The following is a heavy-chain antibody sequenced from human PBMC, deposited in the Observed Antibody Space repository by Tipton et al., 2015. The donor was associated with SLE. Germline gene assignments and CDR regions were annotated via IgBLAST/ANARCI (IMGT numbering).Heavy chain of an antibody. Sequence: LRLSCAASGFTFSSYGMHWVRQAPGTGLEWIGSIYHSGSTYYNPSLKSRVTISVDTSKNQFSLKLSSVTAADTAVYYCARDGFDYWGQGTLVTVSS. V-gene: IGHV4-38-2*02. CDR1: GFTFSSYG. J-gene: IGHJ4*02. CDR3: ARDGFDY. CDR2: IYHSGST.